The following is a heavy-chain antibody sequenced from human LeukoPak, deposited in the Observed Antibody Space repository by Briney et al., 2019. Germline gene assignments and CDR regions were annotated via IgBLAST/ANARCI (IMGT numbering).Heavy chain of an antibody. CDR1: GFTFSSHL. V-gene: IGHV4-31*02. CDR3: ARTEIADYFDY. Sequence: LRLSCAASGFTFSSHLMHWIRQHPGKGLEWIGYIYYSGSTYYNPSLKSRVTISVDTSKNRFSLKLSSVTAADTAVYYCARTEIADYFDYWGQGTLVTVSS. J-gene: IGHJ4*02. CDR2: IYYSGST. D-gene: IGHD5-24*01.